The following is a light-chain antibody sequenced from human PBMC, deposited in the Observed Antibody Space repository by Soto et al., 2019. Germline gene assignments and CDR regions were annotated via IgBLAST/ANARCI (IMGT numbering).Light chain of an antibody. CDR3: SSFTSSTSDV. Sequence: QSALTQPASVSGSPGQSIAISCTGTSSDVGSYNSVSWYQQYPGKAPKLMIHYVNNRPSGISDRFSGSKSGNTASLTISGLQAEDEADYYCSSFTSSTSDVFGTGTTLPVL. J-gene: IGLJ1*01. CDR1: SSDVGSYNS. V-gene: IGLV2-14*03. CDR2: YVN.